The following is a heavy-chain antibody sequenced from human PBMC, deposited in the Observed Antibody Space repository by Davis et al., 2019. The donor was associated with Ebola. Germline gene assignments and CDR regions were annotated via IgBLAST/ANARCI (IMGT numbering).Heavy chain of an antibody. J-gene: IGHJ3*02. CDR2: INHSGST. CDR1: GGSFSGYY. CDR3: ARGHRAMIAPKRAFDI. Sequence: PSETLSLTCAVYGGSFSGYYWSWIRQPPGKGLEWIGEINHSGSTNYNPSLKSRVTISVDTSKNQFSLRLTSVTAADTAVYYCARGHRAMIAPKRAFDIWGQGTMVTVSS. D-gene: IGHD3-22*01. V-gene: IGHV4-34*01.